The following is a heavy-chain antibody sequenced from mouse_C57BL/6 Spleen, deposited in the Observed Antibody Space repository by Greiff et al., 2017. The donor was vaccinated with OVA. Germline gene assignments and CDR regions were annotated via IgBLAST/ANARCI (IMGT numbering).Heavy chain of an antibody. D-gene: IGHD2-4*01. V-gene: IGHV5-17*01. Sequence: DVLLVESGGGLVKPGGSLKLSCAASGFTFSDYGMHWVRQAPEKGLEWVAYISSGSSTTYYAETVKGRFTISRDNSKNTLFLQMTSLRSEYTAMYYCARPFYYDYDWYFDVWGTGTTVTVSS. CDR1: GFTFSDYG. CDR2: ISSGSSTT. CDR3: ARPFYYDYDWYFDV. J-gene: IGHJ1*03.